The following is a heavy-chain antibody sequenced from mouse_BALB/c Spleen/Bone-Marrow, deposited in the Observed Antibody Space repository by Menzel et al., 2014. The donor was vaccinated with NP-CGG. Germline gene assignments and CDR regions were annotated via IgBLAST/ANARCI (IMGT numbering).Heavy chain of an antibody. D-gene: IGHD1-2*01. Sequence: VQLQQSGAELVRPGTSVKVSCKASGYAFTNYLIEWVKQRPGQGLEWIGAISPGSGGTNYNEKFKGKATLTADKSSSTAYMQLSSLTSDDAAVYFCARGGDYGFMDYWGQGTSVTVSS. CDR2: ISPGSGGT. CDR1: GYAFTNYL. V-gene: IGHV1-54*01. J-gene: IGHJ4*01. CDR3: ARGGDYGFMDY.